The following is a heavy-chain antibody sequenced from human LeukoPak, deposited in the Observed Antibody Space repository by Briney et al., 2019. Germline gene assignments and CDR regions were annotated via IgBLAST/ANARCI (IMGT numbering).Heavy chain of an antibody. CDR3: ARCGYSHGYGWGGGYYYYYFDV. J-gene: IGHJ6*03. D-gene: IGHD5-18*01. CDR2: IKQDGSEK. V-gene: IGHV3-7*01. CDR1: GFTFSSYW. Sequence: GGSLRLSCAASGFTFSSYWMSWVRQAPGKGLEWVANIKQDGSEKDYADSVKGRFTNSRDNAKNSLYLHMNSLRAEDTAVYYCARCGYSHGYGWGGGYYYYYFDVWGKGTTVTVSS.